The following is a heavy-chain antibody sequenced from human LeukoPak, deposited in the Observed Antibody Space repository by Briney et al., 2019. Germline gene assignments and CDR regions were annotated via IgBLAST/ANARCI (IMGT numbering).Heavy chain of an antibody. J-gene: IGHJ6*03. CDR3: ALLGESPHYYYYMDV. CDR1: GYTFTSYY. CDR2: INPSGGST. Sequence: ASVKVSCNASGYTFTSYYMHWVRQAPGQGLEWKGIINPSGGSTSYAQKFQGRVTMTRDTSTSTVYMELSSLRSEDTAVYYCALLGESPHYYYYMDVWGKGTTVTISS. D-gene: IGHD3-16*01. V-gene: IGHV1-46*01.